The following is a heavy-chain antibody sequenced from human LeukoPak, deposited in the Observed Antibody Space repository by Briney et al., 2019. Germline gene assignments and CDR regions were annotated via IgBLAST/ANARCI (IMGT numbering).Heavy chain of an antibody. J-gene: IGHJ4*02. CDR3: AKDMGYYYGSGSYYNRALDY. V-gene: IGHV3-43*02. D-gene: IGHD3-10*01. CDR2: ISGSGGST. Sequence: PGGSLRLSCAASGFTFSSYAMSWVRQAPGKGLEWVSAISGSGGSTYYADSVKGRFTISRDNSKNSLYLQMNSLRTEDTALYYCAKDMGYYYGSGSYYNRALDYWGQGTLVTVSS. CDR1: GFTFSSYA.